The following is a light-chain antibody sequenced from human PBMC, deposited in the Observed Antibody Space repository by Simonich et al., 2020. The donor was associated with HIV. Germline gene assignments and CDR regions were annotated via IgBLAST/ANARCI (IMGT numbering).Light chain of an antibody. V-gene: IGKV1-39*01. CDR3: QQYNSYSYT. CDR1: QSISSY. J-gene: IGKJ2*01. CDR2: AAS. Sequence: IQMTQSPSSLSASVGDRVTIACRAMQSISSYLHWYQQKPGKAPKLLIYAASSLQSGVPSRFSGSGSGTEFTLTISSLQPDDFATYYCQQYNSYSYTFGQGTKLEIK.